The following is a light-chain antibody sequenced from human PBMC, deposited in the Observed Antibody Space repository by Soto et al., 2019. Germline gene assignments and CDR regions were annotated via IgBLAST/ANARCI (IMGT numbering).Light chain of an antibody. V-gene: IGKV2-28*01. CDR2: LGS. J-gene: IGKJ2*01. CDR1: QSLLHSNGYNY. CDR3: MQAIQTPG. Sequence: DIVMTQSPLSLPVTPGEPASISCRSSQSLLHSNGYNYLDWYLQKPGQSPQLLIYLGSNRASGVPDRFSCSGSGTDFTLKISRVEAEDVGVYYCMQAIQTPGFCQGTKLEIK.